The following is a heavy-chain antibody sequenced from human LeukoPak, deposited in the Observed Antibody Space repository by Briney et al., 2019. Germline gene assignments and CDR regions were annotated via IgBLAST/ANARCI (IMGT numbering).Heavy chain of an antibody. CDR1: GYTFTSYY. CDR3: ARARYYDSSGYQVWYFDL. Sequence: GASVKVSCKASGYTFTSYYMHWVRQAPGQGLEWMGIINPSGGSTSYAQKFQGRVTMTRDTSTSTVYMELSSLRSEDTAVYYCARARYYDSSGYQVWYFDLWGRGTLVTVSS. CDR2: INPSGGST. D-gene: IGHD3-22*01. J-gene: IGHJ2*01. V-gene: IGHV1-46*01.